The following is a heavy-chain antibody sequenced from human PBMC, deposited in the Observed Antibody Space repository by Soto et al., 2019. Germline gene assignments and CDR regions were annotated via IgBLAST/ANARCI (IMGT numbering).Heavy chain of an antibody. CDR2: IYHSGST. J-gene: IGHJ1*01. V-gene: IGHV4-30-4*01. CDR3: AILCYDGGP. CDR1: GASASTGDYY. Sequence: QVQLQESGPGLVKPSQTLSLTCTVSGASASTGDYYWSWVRQPPGKGLEWIAYIYHSGSTYYTPSLKIRVSTSVDTSKNQFSLKLTSVTATDTAVYYCAILCYDGGPGGQGTLVAVSS. D-gene: IGHD2-2*01.